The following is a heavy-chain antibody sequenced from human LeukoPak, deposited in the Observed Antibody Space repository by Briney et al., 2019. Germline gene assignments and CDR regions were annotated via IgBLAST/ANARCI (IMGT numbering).Heavy chain of an antibody. CDR2: IKQDGSEQ. V-gene: IGHV3-7*05. J-gene: IGHJ4*02. D-gene: IGHD3-16*01. CDR3: ARVRYGGSPYYFDS. Sequence: GGSLRLSCAASGFTFHTYWMSWVRQAPGKGLEYVANIKQDGSEQYYVDSVKGRFTISRDNVRNSLYLRMNSLRAEDTAVYYCARVRYGGSPYYFDSWGQGTLVTVSS. CDR1: GFTFHTYW.